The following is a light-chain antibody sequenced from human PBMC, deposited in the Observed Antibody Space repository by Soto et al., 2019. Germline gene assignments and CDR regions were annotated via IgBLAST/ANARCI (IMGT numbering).Light chain of an antibody. CDR3: QHYNRRPGYT. CDR1: QSVSNN. V-gene: IGKV3-15*01. Sequence: EIVMTQSPATLSVSPGERATLSCRASQSVSNNLAWHQQKPGQAPRLLIYAASTRATGIPARFSGSGSGTVFTLTISILPDEYVAVYCCQHYNRRPGYTFGQGTKLEIK. CDR2: AAS. J-gene: IGKJ2*01.